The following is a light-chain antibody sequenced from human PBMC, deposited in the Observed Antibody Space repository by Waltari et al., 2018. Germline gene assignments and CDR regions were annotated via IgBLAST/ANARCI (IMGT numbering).Light chain of an antibody. J-gene: IGLJ2*01. Sequence: QSALTQPASVSGSPGQSITISCTGSTSDVGGDNLVSWYRQFPNKAPQCIIYEGTRRPSGVSRRFSASKSGNTASLTIAGLQAEDEALYFCSSYARSDNSVPFGGGTQLSVL. CDR2: EGT. CDR1: TSDVGGDNL. V-gene: IGLV2-23*01. CDR3: SSYARSDNSVP.